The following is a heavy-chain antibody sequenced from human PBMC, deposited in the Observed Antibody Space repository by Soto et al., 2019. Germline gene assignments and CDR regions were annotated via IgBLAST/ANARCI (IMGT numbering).Heavy chain of an antibody. V-gene: IGHV1-8*01. CDR3: AKSIRGLRGVRYYYGMDV. D-gene: IGHD3-10*01. Sequence: QVQLVQSGAEVKKHGASVKVSCKASGYTFTSYDINWVRQATGQGLEWMGWMNPNSGNTGYAQKFQGRVTMTRNTSISTAYMELSSLRSEDTAVYYCAKSIRGLRGVRYYYGMDVWGQGTTVTVSS. CDR1: GYTFTSYD. J-gene: IGHJ6*02. CDR2: MNPNSGNT.